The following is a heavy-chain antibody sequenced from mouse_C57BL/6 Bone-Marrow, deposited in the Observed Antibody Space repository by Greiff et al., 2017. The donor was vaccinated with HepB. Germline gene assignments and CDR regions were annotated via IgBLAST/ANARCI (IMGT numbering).Heavy chain of an antibody. V-gene: IGHV1-50*01. CDR2: IDPSDSYT. CDR3: SRSGVLAAY. D-gene: IGHD3-1*01. CDR1: GYTFTSYW. Sequence: QVQLQQPGAELVKPGASVKLSCKASGYTFTSYWMQWVKQRPGQGLEWIGEIDPSDSYTNYNQKFKGKATLTVDTSSSTAYMQLSSLTSEDSAVYYCSRSGVLAAYCGQGTLVTVSA. J-gene: IGHJ3*01.